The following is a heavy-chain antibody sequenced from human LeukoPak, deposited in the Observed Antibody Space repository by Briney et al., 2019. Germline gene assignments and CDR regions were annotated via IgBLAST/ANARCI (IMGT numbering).Heavy chain of an antibody. D-gene: IGHD6-19*01. J-gene: IGHJ5*02. CDR1: DYSISSGYY. CDR3: ARRGLRAVAGTGAFDP. Sequence: SETLSLTCSVSDYSISSGYYWGWIRQPPGKGLEWIGEINHSGSTNYNPSLKSRVTISVDTSKNQFSLKLSSVTAADTAVYYCARRGLRAVAGTGAFDPWGQGTLVTVSS. V-gene: IGHV4-38-2*02. CDR2: INHSGST.